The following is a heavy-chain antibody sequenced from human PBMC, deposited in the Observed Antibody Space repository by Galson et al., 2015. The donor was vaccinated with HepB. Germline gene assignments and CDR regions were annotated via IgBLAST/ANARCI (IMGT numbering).Heavy chain of an antibody. J-gene: IGHJ4*02. CDR2: ISAYNGNT. Sequence: SVKVSCKASGYIFTTYGISWVRQAPGQGLEWMGWISAYNGNTNYAQRLQGRVTMTTDTSTSTAYMELRSLRSDDTAVYYCARVSEYYYGSGNDYWGQGTLVTVSS. V-gene: IGHV1-18*01. CDR3: ARVSEYYYGSGNDY. D-gene: IGHD3-10*01. CDR1: GYIFTTYG.